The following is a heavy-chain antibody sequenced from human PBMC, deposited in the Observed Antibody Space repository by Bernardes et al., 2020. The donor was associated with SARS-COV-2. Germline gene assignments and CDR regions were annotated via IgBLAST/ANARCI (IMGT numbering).Heavy chain of an antibody. CDR2: ISYDATKK. D-gene: IGHD2-15*01. CDR3: HLNARWPEFFDS. CDR1: GFTFSNYG. J-gene: IGHJ4*02. V-gene: IGHV3-30*03. Sequence: GGSLRLSCAASGFTFSNYGMHWVRQAPGKGLEWVAVISYDATKKYYADSVKGRFTVSRDNSKNTLFLQMNSLRTDDTAVYYCHLNARWPEFFDSWGQGSLVTVSS.